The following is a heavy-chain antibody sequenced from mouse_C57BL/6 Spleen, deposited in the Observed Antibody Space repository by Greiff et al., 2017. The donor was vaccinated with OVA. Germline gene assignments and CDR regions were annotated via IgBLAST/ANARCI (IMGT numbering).Heavy chain of an antibody. CDR3: ARDRSNSFAY. D-gene: IGHD2-5*01. CDR2: ISDGGSYT. J-gene: IGHJ3*01. Sequence: DVQLVESGGGLVKPGGSLKLSCAASGFTFSSYAMSWVRQTPEKRLEWVATISDGGSYTYYPDNVKGRFTISRDNAKNNLYLQMSHLKSEDTAMYYCARDRSNSFAYWGQGTLVTVSA. CDR1: GFTFSSYA. V-gene: IGHV5-4*01.